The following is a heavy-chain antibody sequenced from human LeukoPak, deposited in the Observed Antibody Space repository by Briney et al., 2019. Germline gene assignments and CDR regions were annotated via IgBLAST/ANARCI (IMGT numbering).Heavy chain of an antibody. J-gene: IGHJ3*02. D-gene: IGHD3-22*01. CDR1: GYTFTGYN. V-gene: IGHV1-2*06. Sequence: ASVKVSCKASGYTFTGYNMHWVRQAPGQGLEWMGRINPNSGATNYAQKFQGRVTMTRDTSISTVYMELSRLRSDDTAVYFCARTFYYDNSGHFDIWGQGTVVTVSS. CDR2: INPNSGAT. CDR3: ARTFYYDNSGHFDI.